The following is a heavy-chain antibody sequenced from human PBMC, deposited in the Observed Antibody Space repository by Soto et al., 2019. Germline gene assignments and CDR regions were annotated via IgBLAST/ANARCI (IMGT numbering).Heavy chain of an antibody. D-gene: IGHD1-1*01. Sequence: SETLSLTCTVSGASISGYYWSWIRKSAGKGLEWIGRIYATGTTDYNPSLKSRVMMSVDTSKKQFSLRLRSVTAADTAVYYCVRDGTKALRDWFDPWGQGISVTVSS. CDR3: VRDGTKALRDWFDP. CDR2: IYATGTT. J-gene: IGHJ5*02. V-gene: IGHV4-4*07. CDR1: GASISGYY.